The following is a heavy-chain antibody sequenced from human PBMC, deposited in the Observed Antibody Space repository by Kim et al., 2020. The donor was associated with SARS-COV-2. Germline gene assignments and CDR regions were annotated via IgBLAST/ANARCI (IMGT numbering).Heavy chain of an antibody. CDR1: GGSISSSSYY. Sequence: SETLSLTCTVSGGSISSSSYYWGWIRQPPGKGLEWIGSIYYSGSTYYNPSLKSRVTISVDTSKNQFSLKLSSVTAADTAVYYCARDGISMVRPQDYGMDVWGQGTTVTVSS. V-gene: IGHV4-39*07. CDR3: ARDGISMVRPQDYGMDV. D-gene: IGHD3-10*01. CDR2: IYYSGST. J-gene: IGHJ6*02.